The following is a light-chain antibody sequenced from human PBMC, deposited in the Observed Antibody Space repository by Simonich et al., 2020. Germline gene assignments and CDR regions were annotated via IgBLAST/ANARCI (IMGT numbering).Light chain of an antibody. CDR3: QQYYSYPQT. CDR2: SAS. J-gene: IGKJ1*01. V-gene: IGKV1-8*01. CDR1: PVISSY. Sequence: AIRMPQSPSSLSASTGDRVTITCRASPVISSYLAWYQPKPGKAPKLLIYSASTLQSVVPARFSGSGSGTDFTLTISCLQSEDFATYYCQQYYSYPQTFGQGTKVEIK.